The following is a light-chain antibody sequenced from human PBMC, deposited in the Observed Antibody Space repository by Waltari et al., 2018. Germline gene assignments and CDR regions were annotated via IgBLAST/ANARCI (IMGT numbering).Light chain of an antibody. CDR2: EAS. Sequence: QSALTQPASVSGSPGQSISISCIGTSRDVGPYNLVSWYQHHPGKAPKLIVFEASKRPSGVSKRFSGSKAANTASLIISGLQADDEADYYCCSYAGSGSWVFGGGTKVTVI. J-gene: IGLJ3*02. CDR1: SRDVGPYNL. CDR3: CSYAGSGSWV. V-gene: IGLV2-23*01.